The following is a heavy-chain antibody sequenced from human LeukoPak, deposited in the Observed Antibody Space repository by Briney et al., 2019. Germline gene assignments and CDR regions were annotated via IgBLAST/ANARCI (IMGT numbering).Heavy chain of an antibody. D-gene: IGHD6-19*01. V-gene: IGHV3-21*01. Sequence: PGGSLRLSCAASGFTFSSYSMNWVRQAPGKGLEWVSSISSSSSYIYYADSVKGRFTISRDNAKNSLYLQMNSLRAEDTAVYYCARDLFPNFTVAGPYSGQATLVTASS. J-gene: IGHJ4*02. CDR3: ARDLFPNFTVAGPY. CDR2: ISSSSSYI. CDR1: GFTFSSYS.